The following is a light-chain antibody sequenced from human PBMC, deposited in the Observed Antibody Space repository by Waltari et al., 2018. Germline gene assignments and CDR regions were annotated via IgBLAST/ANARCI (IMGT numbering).Light chain of an antibody. CDR3: AAWDDSLNGV. J-gene: IGLJ3*02. CDR2: SNK. V-gene: IGLV1-44*01. CDR1: SPNIGSNT. Sequence: QSVLTQPPSASGTPGQRVTISCSGSSPNIGSNTVNWYQQFPGTAPKLPFYSNKPRPSGVPDRFSGSKSGTSASLAISGIQSEDEADYYCAAWDDSLNGVFGGETKLTVL.